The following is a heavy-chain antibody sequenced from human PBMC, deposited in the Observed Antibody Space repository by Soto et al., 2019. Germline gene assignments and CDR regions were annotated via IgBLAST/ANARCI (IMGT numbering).Heavy chain of an antibody. J-gene: IGHJ3*02. V-gene: IGHV1-69*08. Sequence: QVQLVQSGAEVKKPGSSVKVSCKASGGTFSRHTLSWVRQAPGQGLAWMGRINPTLGTANYAQKFQGRVTFPADLSTRTAFMDLSSLRSDDTAVYYCARDFDIAMSGNAFDIWGQGTMVTVSS. D-gene: IGHD6-19*01. CDR3: ARDFDIAMSGNAFDI. CDR2: INPTLGTA. CDR1: GGTFSRHT.